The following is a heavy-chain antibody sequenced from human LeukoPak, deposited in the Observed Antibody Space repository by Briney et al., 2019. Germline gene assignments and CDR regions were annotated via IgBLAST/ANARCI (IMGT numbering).Heavy chain of an antibody. CDR1: GFTFRNYS. J-gene: IGHJ4*02. CDR2: ITNSGSFI. CDR3: AKDSEPYYFDY. V-gene: IGHV3-21*04. Sequence: GGSLRLSCAASGFTFRNYSMNWVRQAPGKGLEWVSSITNSGSFIYYADSVKGRFTISRDNAKNSLYLQMDSLRAEDMALYYCAKDSEPYYFDYWGQGTLVTVSS.